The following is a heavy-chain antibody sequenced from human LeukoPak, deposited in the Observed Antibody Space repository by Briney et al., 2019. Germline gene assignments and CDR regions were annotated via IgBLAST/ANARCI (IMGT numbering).Heavy chain of an antibody. CDR3: GREVSYYYDRSGHFDY. V-gene: IGHV4-30-4*01. CDR2: IYYSGST. J-gene: IGHJ4*02. Sequence: SETLSLTCTVSGSSISSGDYYWSWIRQPPGKGLEWIGYIYYSGSTYYNPSLKSRVTISVDTSKNQFSLKLISVAAADTAVDYCGREVSYYYDRSGHFDYWGQGTLVTVSS. CDR1: GSSISSGDYY. D-gene: IGHD3-22*01.